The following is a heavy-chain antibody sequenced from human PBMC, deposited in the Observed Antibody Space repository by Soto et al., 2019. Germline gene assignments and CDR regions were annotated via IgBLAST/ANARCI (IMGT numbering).Heavy chain of an antibody. J-gene: IGHJ4*02. CDR1: GFTFSRYS. CDR3: ARDLQLRTFLYFFDY. D-gene: IGHD1-7*01. Sequence: PGGSLRLSCAASGFTFSRYSMNWVRQAPGKGLEWLSYIDSSSKTIYYADSVKGRFTISRDNAKNSVYLQMNSLRAEDTAVYYCARDLQLRTFLYFFDYPGQAALVTVSS. V-gene: IGHV3-48*04. CDR2: IDSSSKTI.